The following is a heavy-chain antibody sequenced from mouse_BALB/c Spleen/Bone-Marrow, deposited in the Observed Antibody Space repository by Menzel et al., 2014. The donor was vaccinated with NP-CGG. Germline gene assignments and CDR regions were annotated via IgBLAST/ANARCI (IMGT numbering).Heavy chain of an antibody. D-gene: IGHD2-4*01. V-gene: IGHV5-9-2*01. J-gene: IGHJ3*01. CDR1: GFTFSSYG. CDR2: ISGGGSYI. Sequence: EVKLVESGGDLVKPGGSLKLSCAASGFTFSSYGMSWVRQTPEERLEWVATISGGGSYIYYADNVKGRFINSRDNAKNNLYLQVRSLRSEDTALYYCAREVYDYDWFADWGQGTLVTVSS. CDR3: AREVYDYDWFAD.